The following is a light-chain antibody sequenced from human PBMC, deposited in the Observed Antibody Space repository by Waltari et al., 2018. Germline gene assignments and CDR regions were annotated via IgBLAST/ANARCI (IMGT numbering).Light chain of an antibody. CDR3: QQYYNIPYT. CDR1: QSLLYSSNNKYY. CDR2: LAS. V-gene: IGKV4-1*01. Sequence: DIVMTQSPDSLAVSLGERATINCKSSQSLLYSSNNKYYLAWYRQKPGQPPKLLIYLASTRDSGVPDRFSGSGSATDFTLTISSLQSEDVAVYYCQQYYNIPYTFGQGTKLEIK. J-gene: IGKJ2*01.